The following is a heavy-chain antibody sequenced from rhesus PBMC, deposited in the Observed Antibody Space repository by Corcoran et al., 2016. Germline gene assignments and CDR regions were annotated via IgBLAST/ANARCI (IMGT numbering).Heavy chain of an antibody. Sequence: QLQLQESGPGLVKPSETLSLTCAVSGYSISRGYGWSWIRQPPGKGLEWIGYISYIGRTSYTPALKSRVTISRDTSKNQFSLKLSSVTAADTAVYYCARKYYDDDYGYYDWYFDLWGPGTPITISS. CDR3: ARKYYDDDYGYYDWYFDL. CDR2: ISYIGRT. J-gene: IGHJ2*01. CDR1: GYSISRGYG. D-gene: IGHD3-9*01. V-gene: IGHV4-122*02.